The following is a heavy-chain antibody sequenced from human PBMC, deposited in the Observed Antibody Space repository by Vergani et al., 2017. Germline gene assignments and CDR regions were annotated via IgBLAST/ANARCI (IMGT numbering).Heavy chain of an antibody. CDR1: GFTFSSYA. Sequence: QVQLVESGGGVVQPGRSLRLSCAASGFTFSSYAMHWVRQAPGKGLEWVAVISYDGSNKYYADSVKGRFTISRDNSKNTLYLQMNSLRAEDTAVYYCARDPPEYGSDPFDHWGQGTLVTVSS. J-gene: IGHJ4*02. D-gene: IGHD3-10*01. V-gene: IGHV3-30-3*01. CDR3: ARDPPEYGSDPFDH. CDR2: ISYDGSNK.